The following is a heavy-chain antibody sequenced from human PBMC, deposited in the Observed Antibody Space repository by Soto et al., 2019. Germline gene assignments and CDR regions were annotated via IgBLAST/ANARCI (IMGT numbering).Heavy chain of an antibody. Sequence: PSETLALTCTVSGGSISSGGYYWSWIRQHPGKGLEWIGYIYYSGSTYYNPSLKSRVTISVDTSKNQFSLKLSSVTAADTAVYYCARASGIHYYDSSVYVDYWGQGTLVTVSS. J-gene: IGHJ4*02. CDR3: ARASGIHYYDSSVYVDY. V-gene: IGHV4-31*03. CDR1: GGSISSGGYY. D-gene: IGHD3-22*01. CDR2: IYYSGST.